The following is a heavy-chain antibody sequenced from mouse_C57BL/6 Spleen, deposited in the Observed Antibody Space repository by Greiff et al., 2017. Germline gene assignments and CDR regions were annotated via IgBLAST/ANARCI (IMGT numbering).Heavy chain of an antibody. Sequence: EVQLQESGPGLVKPSQSLSLPCSVTDYSITSGYYWNWIRQFPGNKLEWMGYISYDGSNNYNQSLKNRISITRDTSKNQFFLKLNSVTTEDTATYYGARGEDCDKGYFDVWGTGTTVTVST. CDR3: ARGEDCDKGYFDV. J-gene: IGHJ1*03. V-gene: IGHV3-6*01. CDR2: ISYDGSN. CDR1: DYSITSGYY.